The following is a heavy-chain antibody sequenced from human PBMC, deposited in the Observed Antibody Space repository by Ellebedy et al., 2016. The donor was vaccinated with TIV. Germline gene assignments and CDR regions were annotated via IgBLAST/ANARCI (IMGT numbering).Heavy chain of an antibody. V-gene: IGHV1-2*02. CDR3: ARAHMVRGAAADY. CDR1: GYTFTGYY. J-gene: IGHJ4*01. Sequence: AASVTVSCKASGYTFTGYYMHWVRQAPGQGLEWMGWINPNSGGTNYAQKFQGRVTMTRDTSISTAYMELSRLRSDDTAVYYCARAHMVRGAAADYWGHGTLVTVSS. CDR2: INPNSGGT. D-gene: IGHD3-10*01.